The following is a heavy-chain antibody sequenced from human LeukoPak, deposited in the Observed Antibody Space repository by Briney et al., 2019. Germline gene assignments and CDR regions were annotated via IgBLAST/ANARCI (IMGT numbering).Heavy chain of an antibody. CDR3: ASSIAVAGLDY. V-gene: IGHV3-48*04. D-gene: IGHD6-19*01. CDR2: ISSSSSTI. CDR1: GFTFSSYS. J-gene: IGHJ4*02. Sequence: GGSLRLSCAASGFTFSSYSKNWVREATGKGLEWVSYISSSSSTIYYADSVKCRFTISRDNAKNSLYLQMNSLRAEDTAVYYCASSIAVAGLDYWGQGTLVTVSS.